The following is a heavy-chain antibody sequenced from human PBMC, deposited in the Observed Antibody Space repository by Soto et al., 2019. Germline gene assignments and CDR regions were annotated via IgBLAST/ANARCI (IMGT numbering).Heavy chain of an antibody. CDR3: AHAGWLPFDY. V-gene: IGHV2-5*01. D-gene: IGHD2-15*01. CDR1: GFSLRTTGVG. Sequence: QITLKESGPTLVEPTQTLTLTCTYSGFSLRTTGVGVGWIRQPPGKALEWLGIIYWNDDKRYSPSLKTRFTLTSDICQSPVVLTMTNMDPVDTATYYCAHAGWLPFDYWGQGTLVIVSS. J-gene: IGHJ4*02. CDR2: IYWNDDK.